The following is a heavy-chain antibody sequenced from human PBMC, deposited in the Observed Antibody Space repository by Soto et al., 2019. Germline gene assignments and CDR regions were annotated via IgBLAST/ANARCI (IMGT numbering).Heavy chain of an antibody. J-gene: IGHJ4*02. D-gene: IGHD1-1*01. CDR1: GYTFTTYG. CDR3: ARGRYGDY. V-gene: IGHV1-18*01. Sequence: QVHLVQPGAEVKKPGASVKVSCKGSGYTFTTYGITWVRQAPGQGLEWMGWISAHNGNTNYAQKLQGRVTGTRDTSTSTAYMELRSLRSDDTAVYYCARGRYGDYWGQGALVTVSS. CDR2: ISAHNGNT.